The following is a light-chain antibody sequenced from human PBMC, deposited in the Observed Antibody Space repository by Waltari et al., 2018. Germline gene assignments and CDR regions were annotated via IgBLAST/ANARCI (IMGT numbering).Light chain of an antibody. CDR1: NSNIGRNT. J-gene: IGLJ2*01. CDR3: ATWDDSLNGPV. CDR2: NNF. Sequence: QSVLTQPPSASGTPRQRVTISCSGSNSNIGRNTVNWSQQFPGAAPTLLVYNNFQRPSGVPDRFSGSKSGTSASLAILGVRPEDEADYYSATWDDSLNGPVFGGGTKLTVL. V-gene: IGLV1-44*01.